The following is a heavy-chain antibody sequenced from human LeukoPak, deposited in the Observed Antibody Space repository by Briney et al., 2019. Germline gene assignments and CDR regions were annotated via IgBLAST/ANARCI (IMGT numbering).Heavy chain of an antibody. Sequence: SETPSLTCTVPGGSISSYYWSWIRQPPGKGLEWIGYIYYSGSTNYNPSLKSRVTISVDTSKNQFSLKLSSVTAADTAVYYCARLGGSYSDYWGQGTLVTVSS. CDR2: IYYSGST. CDR3: ARLGGSYSDY. J-gene: IGHJ4*02. D-gene: IGHD1-26*01. V-gene: IGHV4-59*08. CDR1: GGSISSYY.